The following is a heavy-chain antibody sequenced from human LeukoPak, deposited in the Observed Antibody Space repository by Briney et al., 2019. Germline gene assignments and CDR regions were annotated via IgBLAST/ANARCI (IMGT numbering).Heavy chain of an antibody. V-gene: IGHV4-4*07. CDR2: FYPSGST. Sequence: SETLSLTCIVSGASISNFYWGWIRQPAGRGLEWIGRFYPSGSTDYNPSLKSRVTISVDTSKNQFSLKLSSVTAADTALYYCARSYSSSWYYFDHWGQGTLVTVSS. CDR1: GASISNFY. J-gene: IGHJ4*02. D-gene: IGHD6-13*01. CDR3: ARSYSSSWYYFDH.